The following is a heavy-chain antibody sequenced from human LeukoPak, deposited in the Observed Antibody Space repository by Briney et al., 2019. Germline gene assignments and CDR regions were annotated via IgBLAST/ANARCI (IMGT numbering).Heavy chain of an antibody. CDR3: ARDGIGVGVVAANRFYYYGMDV. V-gene: IGHV1-18*01. CDR1: GYTFTSYG. J-gene: IGHJ6*02. CDR2: ISAYNGNT. D-gene: IGHD2-15*01. Sequence: GASVKVSCKASGYTFTSYGISWVRQAPGQGLEWMGWISAYNGNTNYAQKLQGRVTMTTDTSTSTAYMELSSLRSEDTAVYYCARDGIGVGVVAANRFYYYGMDVWGQGTTVTVSS.